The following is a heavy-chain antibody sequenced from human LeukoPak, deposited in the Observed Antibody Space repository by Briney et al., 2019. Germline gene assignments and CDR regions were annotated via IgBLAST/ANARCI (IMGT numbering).Heavy chain of an antibody. J-gene: IGHJ2*01. CDR1: GFTFSSYE. Sequence: GGSLRLSCAASGFTFSSYEMNWVRQAPGKGLEWVSFISTSSSYIHYADSIKGRFTISRDNARNSLYLQMNSLRAEDTAVYYCARTSDTSGRLYWYFDLWGRGTLVTVSS. V-gene: IGHV3-21*01. CDR2: ISTSSSYI. D-gene: IGHD3-22*01. CDR3: ARTSDTSGRLYWYFDL.